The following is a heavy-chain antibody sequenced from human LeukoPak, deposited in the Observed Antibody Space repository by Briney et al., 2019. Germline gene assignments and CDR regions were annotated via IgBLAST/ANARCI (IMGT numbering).Heavy chain of an antibody. Sequence: KTGGSLRLSCAASGFTFSSYSMNWVRQAPGKGLEWVSSISSSSSYIYYADSVKGRFTISRDNAKNSLYLQMNSLRLEDTAVYYCAKRFYSSSWDYNYHGMDVWGQGTTVTVSS. CDR1: GFTFSSYS. CDR3: AKRFYSSSWDYNYHGMDV. V-gene: IGHV3-21*01. J-gene: IGHJ6*02. D-gene: IGHD6-13*01. CDR2: ISSSSSYI.